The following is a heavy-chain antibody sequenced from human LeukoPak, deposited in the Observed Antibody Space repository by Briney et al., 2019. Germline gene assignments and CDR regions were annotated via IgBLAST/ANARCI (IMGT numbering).Heavy chain of an antibody. J-gene: IGHJ4*02. CDR2: ISAYNGNT. CDR3: ARPSMVRGVMSWFSY. Sequence: ASVKVSCKASGYTFTSYGISWVRQAPGQGLEWMGWISAYNGNTNYAQKLQGRVTMTTDTYTSTAYMELRSMRSDDTALYYCARPSMVRGVMSWFSYWGQGTLVTVSS. D-gene: IGHD3-10*01. CDR1: GYTFTSYG. V-gene: IGHV1-18*01.